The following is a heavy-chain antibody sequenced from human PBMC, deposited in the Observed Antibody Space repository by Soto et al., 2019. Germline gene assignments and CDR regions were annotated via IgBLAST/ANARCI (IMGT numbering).Heavy chain of an antibody. V-gene: IGHV4-59*01. CDR1: GDSISTFY. CDR3: ARGRTVRNYADDSSDYFYFFDY. D-gene: IGHD3-22*01. Sequence: PSETLSLTCTVSGDSISTFYWGWMRQSPGKELEWIGYVYYTGSTNYNPSLKSRVTISVDRSKNQLSLKLTSANAAYSAVYYCARGRTVRNYADDSSDYFYFFDYWGQGTQVTVSS. CDR2: VYYTGST. J-gene: IGHJ4*02.